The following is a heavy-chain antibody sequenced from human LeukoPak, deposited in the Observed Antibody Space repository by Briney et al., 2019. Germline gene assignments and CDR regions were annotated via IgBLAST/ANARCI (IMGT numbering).Heavy chain of an antibody. V-gene: IGHV4-34*01. D-gene: IGHD3-3*01. CDR3: ARGGRYYDFGSGYSDFDY. J-gene: IGHJ4*02. CDR1: GGSFSGYY. Sequence: SETLSLTCAVYGGSFSGYYWSWIRQPPGKGLEWIGEINHSGSTNYNPSLKSRVTISVDTSKNQFSLKLSSVTAADTAVYYCARGGRYYDFGSGYSDFDYWGQGTLVTVSS. CDR2: INHSGST.